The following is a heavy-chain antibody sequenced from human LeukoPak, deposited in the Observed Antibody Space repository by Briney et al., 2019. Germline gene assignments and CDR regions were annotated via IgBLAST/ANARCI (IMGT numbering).Heavy chain of an antibody. J-gene: IGHJ4*02. CDR3: TTDPFQNIVVVPAAIIKMDY. Sequence: GGSLRLSCAASGFTFSKAWMSWVRQAPGKGLELVGRIKSKTDGGTDYAAPVKGRFTISRDDSKNTLYLQMNSLKTEDTAVYYCTTDPFQNIVVVPAAIIKMDYWGQGTLVTVAS. CDR1: GFTFSKAW. CDR2: IKSKTDGGT. D-gene: IGHD2-2*01. V-gene: IGHV3-15*01.